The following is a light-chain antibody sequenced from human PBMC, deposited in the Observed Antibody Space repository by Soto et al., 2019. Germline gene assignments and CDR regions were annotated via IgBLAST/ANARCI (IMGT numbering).Light chain of an antibody. J-gene: IGLJ3*02. CDR1: SSDVGGYNF. CDR2: DVS. Sequence: QSALTQPASVSGSPGQSITISCTGTSSDVGGYNFVSWYQQHPGKAPKLMIYDVSSRPSGVSNRFSGSKSGNTASLTISGLQAEDEGDYYCSSYASSSTVVFGAGTKVNV. CDR3: SSYASSSTVV. V-gene: IGLV2-14*03.